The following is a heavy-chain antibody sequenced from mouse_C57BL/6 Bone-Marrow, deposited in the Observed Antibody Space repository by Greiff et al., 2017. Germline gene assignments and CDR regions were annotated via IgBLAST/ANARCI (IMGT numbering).Heavy chain of an antibody. J-gene: IGHJ4*01. D-gene: IGHD1-1*02. Sequence: VQLQQSGAELMKPGASVKLSCKATGYTFTGYWIEWVKQRPGHGLEWIGEILPGGGSTNYNDKFKGKATFTADTSSSTAYMHLRRLTTEDSAVYFCARMITCYGAGYWGQGTSVTVSS. CDR1: GYTFTGYW. CDR2: ILPGGGST. CDR3: ARMITCYGAGY. V-gene: IGHV1-9*01.